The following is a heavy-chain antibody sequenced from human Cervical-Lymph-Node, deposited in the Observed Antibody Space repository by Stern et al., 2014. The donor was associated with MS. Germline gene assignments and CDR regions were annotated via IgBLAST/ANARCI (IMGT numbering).Heavy chain of an antibody. CDR1: GGSFSGYY. J-gene: IGHJ4*02. Sequence: QVQLQQWGAGLLKPSATLSLTCAVYGGSFSGYYWSWIRQPPGKGLEWIGEINHSGSTNYSPSLKSRVTISLDTSKNQFSLRLSSVTAADTAVYYCTERGYSSSWYVYWGQGTLVTVSS. V-gene: IGHV4-34*01. D-gene: IGHD6-13*01. CDR2: INHSGST. CDR3: TERGYSSSWYVY.